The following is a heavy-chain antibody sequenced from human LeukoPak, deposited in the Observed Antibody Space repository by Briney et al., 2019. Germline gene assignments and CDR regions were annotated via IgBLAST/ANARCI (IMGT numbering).Heavy chain of an antibody. V-gene: IGHV5-51*01. D-gene: IGHD3-10*01. CDR2: IYPGDSDT. CDR3: ARHGFGRDLDAFDI. J-gene: IGHJ3*02. CDR1: GYTFTGYY. Sequence: GASVKASCKASGYTFTGYYMHWVRQAPGQGLEWMGIIYPGDSDTRYSPSFQGQVTISADKSISTAYLQWSSLKASDTAMYYCARHGFGRDLDAFDIWGQGTMVTVSS.